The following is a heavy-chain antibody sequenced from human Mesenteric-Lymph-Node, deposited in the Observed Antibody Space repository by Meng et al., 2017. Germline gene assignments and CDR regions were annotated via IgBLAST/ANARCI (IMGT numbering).Heavy chain of an antibody. CDR2: IYNSGST. CDR3: AREGRSHQVGVSVY. Sequence: VQRQDSGPGLVKPSQTLSPTCTVSGGSISSGDYYWSWIRQPPGKGLEWIGYIYNSGSTYYNPSLKSRVTISVDTSKNQFSLKLRFVTAADTAVYYCAREGRSHQVGVSVYWGQGNLVTVSS. D-gene: IGHD2-21*01. J-gene: IGHJ4*02. CDR1: GGSISSGDYY. V-gene: IGHV4-30-4*01.